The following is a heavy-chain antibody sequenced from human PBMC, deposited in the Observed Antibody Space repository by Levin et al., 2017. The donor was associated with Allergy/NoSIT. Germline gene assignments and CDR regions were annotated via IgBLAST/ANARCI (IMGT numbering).Heavy chain of an antibody. Sequence: KVSCAASGFTFSGSAMHWVRQASGKGLEWVGRIRSKANSYATAYAASVKGRFTISRDDSKNTAYLQMNSLKTEDTAVYYCTTLITMVRGGNWGQGTLVTVSS. D-gene: IGHD3-10*01. V-gene: IGHV3-73*01. CDR2: IRSKANSYAT. J-gene: IGHJ4*02. CDR3: TTLITMVRGGN. CDR1: GFTFSGSA.